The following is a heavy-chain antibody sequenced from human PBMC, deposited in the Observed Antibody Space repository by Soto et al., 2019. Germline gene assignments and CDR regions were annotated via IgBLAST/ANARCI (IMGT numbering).Heavy chain of an antibody. Sequence: PGESLKISCKGSGYSFTSYWISWVRQMPGKGLEWMGRIDPSDSYTNYSPSFQGHVTISADKSISTAYLQWSSLKASDTAMYYCAGTYCGGDCYWGFDYWGQGTLVTVS. CDR1: GYSFTSYW. J-gene: IGHJ4*02. CDR3: AGTYCGGDCYWGFDY. CDR2: IDPSDSYT. V-gene: IGHV5-10-1*01. D-gene: IGHD2-21*02.